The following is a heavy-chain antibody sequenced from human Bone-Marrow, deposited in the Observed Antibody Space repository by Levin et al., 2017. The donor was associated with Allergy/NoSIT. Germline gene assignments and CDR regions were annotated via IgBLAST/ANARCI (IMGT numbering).Heavy chain of an antibody. CDR2: IKQDGSAK. J-gene: IGHJ4*02. V-gene: IGHV3-7*02. D-gene: IGHD6-19*01. CDR1: GFDLSKFW. CDR3: AGGTGWITDQ. Sequence: PGGSLRLSCTASGFDLSKFWVNWVRQAPGKGLEWLANIKQDGSAKNYVDSVKGRFTISRDNAQNTVYLQMNSLRVDDTAVYYCAGGTGWITDQWGQGTLVAVS.